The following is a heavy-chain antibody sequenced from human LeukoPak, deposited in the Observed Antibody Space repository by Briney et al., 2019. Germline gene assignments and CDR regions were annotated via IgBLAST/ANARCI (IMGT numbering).Heavy chain of an antibody. J-gene: IGHJ4*02. CDR3: ARGRVQSGDGGGVFDY. Sequence: SETLSLTCAVYGGSFSGYYWSWLRQPPGKGLEWIGEINHSGSTNYNPSLKGRVTISVDTSKNQFSLKLSSVTAADTAVYYCARGRVQSGDGGGVFDYWGQGTLVTVSS. V-gene: IGHV4-34*01. CDR2: INHSGST. D-gene: IGHD5-12*01. CDR1: GGSFSGYY.